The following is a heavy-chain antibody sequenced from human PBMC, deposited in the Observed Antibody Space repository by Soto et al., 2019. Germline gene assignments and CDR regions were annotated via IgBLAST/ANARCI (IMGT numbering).Heavy chain of an antibody. CDR1: GGSISSADYF. CDR2: IFHSGTT. CDR3: ARDPEPQYCSGGSCYRGSAFDI. D-gene: IGHD2-15*01. J-gene: IGHJ3*02. V-gene: IGHV4-30-4*01. Sequence: SETLSLTCSVSGGSISSADYFWTWIRQSPGKGLEWMGYIFHSGTTYYNPSLKSRVTISVDTSKNQFSLKLSSVTAADTAVYYCARDPEPQYCSGGSCYRGSAFDIWGQGTMVTVSS.